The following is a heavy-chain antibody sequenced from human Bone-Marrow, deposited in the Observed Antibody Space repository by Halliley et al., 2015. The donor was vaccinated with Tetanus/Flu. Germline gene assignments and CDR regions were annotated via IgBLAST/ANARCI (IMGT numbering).Heavy chain of an antibody. CDR3: AKDLYPWHYGLDV. Sequence: EWVSTISGSGGIIYYADSVKGRLTISRDNSKNTLSLQMSSLRAEDTAIYFCAKDLYPWHYGLDVWGQGTTVTVSS. J-gene: IGHJ6*02. CDR2: ISGSGGII. D-gene: IGHD2-2*01. V-gene: IGHV3-23*01.